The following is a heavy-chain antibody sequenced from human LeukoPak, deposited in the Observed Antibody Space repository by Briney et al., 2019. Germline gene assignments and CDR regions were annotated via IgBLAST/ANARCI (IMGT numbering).Heavy chain of an antibody. CDR3: ARGPRNYVGEYYYYMDV. V-gene: IGHV3-48*03. J-gene: IGHJ6*03. Sequence: GGSLRLSCAASGFTFSSYEMNWVRQAPGKGLEWVSYISSSGSTIYYADSVKGRFTIPRDNAKNSLYLQMNSLRAEDTAVYYCARGPRNYVGEYYYYMDVWGKGTTVTVSS. D-gene: IGHD4-11*01. CDR2: ISSSGSTI. CDR1: GFTFSSYE.